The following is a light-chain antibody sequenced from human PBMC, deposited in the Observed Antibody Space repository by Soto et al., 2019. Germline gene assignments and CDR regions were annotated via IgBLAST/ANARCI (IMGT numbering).Light chain of an antibody. CDR1: SSDIGAYNY. CDR2: DVN. CDR3: ISYTTSGTYV. J-gene: IGLJ1*01. Sequence: QSVLTQPASVSGSPGQSIAISCTGASSDIGAYNYVSWHQQHTGKAPKLMIYDVNNRPSGVSDRFSGSKSGYTASLTISGLQAEDEAEYYCISYTTSGTYVLGTGTKVTVL. V-gene: IGLV2-14*03.